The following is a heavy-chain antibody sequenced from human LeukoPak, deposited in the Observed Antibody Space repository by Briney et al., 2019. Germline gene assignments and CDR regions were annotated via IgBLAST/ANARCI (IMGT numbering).Heavy chain of an antibody. CDR1: GFTFSSYA. D-gene: IGHD4-17*01. Sequence: GRSLRLSCAASGFTFSSYAMHWVRQAPGKGLEWVAVISYDGSNKYYADSVKGRFTISRDNSKNTLYLQMNSLRAEDTAVYYCARSDYGPFDYWGQGTLVTVSS. CDR2: ISYDGSNK. V-gene: IGHV3-30*04. CDR3: ARSDYGPFDY. J-gene: IGHJ4*02.